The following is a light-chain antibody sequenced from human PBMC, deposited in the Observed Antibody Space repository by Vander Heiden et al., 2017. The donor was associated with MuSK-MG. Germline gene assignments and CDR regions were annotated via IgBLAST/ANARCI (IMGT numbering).Light chain of an antibody. CDR3: QQSYNTLRT. CDR1: QSISNF. V-gene: IGKV1-39*01. J-gene: IGKJ2*01. CDR2: AAS. Sequence: DIQMTQSPSSLSASVGDRVTISCRSSQSISNFVNWYQQKPGRAPNLLIFAASSLRDGVPSRFSGSGSGTDFTLTISNLQPEDFATYFCQQSYNTLRTFGQGTNLEIK.